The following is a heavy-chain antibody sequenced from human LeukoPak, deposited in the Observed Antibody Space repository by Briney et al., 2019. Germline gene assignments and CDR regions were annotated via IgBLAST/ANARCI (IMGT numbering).Heavy chain of an antibody. CDR1: GFTFSSYS. CDR3: ARGRDSSGWTD. J-gene: IGHJ4*02. CDR2: ISSSSSTI. Sequence: GGSLRLSCAASGFTFSSYSMNWVRQAPGKGPEWVSYISSSSSTIYYADSVKGRFTISRDNAKNSLYLQMNSLRAEDTAVYYCARGRDSSGWTDWGQGTLVTVSS. V-gene: IGHV3-48*04. D-gene: IGHD6-19*01.